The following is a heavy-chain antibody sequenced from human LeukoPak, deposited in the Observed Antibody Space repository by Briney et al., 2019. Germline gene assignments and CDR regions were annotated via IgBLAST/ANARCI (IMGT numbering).Heavy chain of an antibody. V-gene: IGHV4-39*07. CDR1: GGSISSSSYY. Sequence: SETLSLTCTVSGGSISSSSYYWGCIRQPPGKGLECIGSIYYSGSTYYNPSLKSRVTISVDTSKNQFSLKLSSVTAADTAVYYCVGLGYFDWLLSPDAFDIWGQGTMVTVSS. CDR2: IYYSGST. J-gene: IGHJ3*02. CDR3: VGLGYFDWLLSPDAFDI. D-gene: IGHD3-9*01.